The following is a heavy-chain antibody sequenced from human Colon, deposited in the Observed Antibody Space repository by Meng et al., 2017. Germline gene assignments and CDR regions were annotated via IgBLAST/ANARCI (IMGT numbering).Heavy chain of an antibody. CDR3: ARVQGELLRYFDY. D-gene: IGHD1-26*01. CDR2: ISYDGSNK. Sequence: GGSLRLSCAASGFTFSSYAMHWVRQAPGKGLEGVAVISYDGSNKYYADSVKGRFTISRDNSKNTLYLQMNSLRAEDTAVYYCARVQGELLRYFDYWGQGTLVTVSS. J-gene: IGHJ4*02. V-gene: IGHV3-30*04. CDR1: GFTFSSYA.